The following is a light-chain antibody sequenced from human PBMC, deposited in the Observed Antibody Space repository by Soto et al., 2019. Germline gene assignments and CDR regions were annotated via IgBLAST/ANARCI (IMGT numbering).Light chain of an antibody. CDR2: EAS. J-gene: IGKJ1*01. CDR3: PQYTNYPPT. CDR1: ERIRTW. Sequence: DMEMTQGPATLSASVVDRVTLTCRASERIRTWLAWYQHKPGTAPKFLSDEASPLERGVPSRFSGSGSETEFTLTSSSLHPAAFATYSCPQYTNYPPTFGQGTNVEI. V-gene: IGKV1-5*01.